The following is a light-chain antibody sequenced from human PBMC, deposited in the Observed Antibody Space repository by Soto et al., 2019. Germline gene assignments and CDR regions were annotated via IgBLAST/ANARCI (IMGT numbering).Light chain of an antibody. CDR2: EVS. CDR1: QSLLQSDGKTY. Sequence: DIVMTQTPLSLSVTPGQPASISCKSSQSLLQSDGKTYLFWLLQKPGQPPKLLIYEVSKRFSGVPDRFSGSRSGTEFTLKISRVEAEDVGVYYCMQTIQLPITFGQGTRLEIK. CDR3: MQTIQLPIT. V-gene: IGKV2D-29*01. J-gene: IGKJ5*01.